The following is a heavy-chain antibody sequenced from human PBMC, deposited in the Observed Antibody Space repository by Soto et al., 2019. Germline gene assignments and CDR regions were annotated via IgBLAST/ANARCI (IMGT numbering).Heavy chain of an antibody. CDR3: ASPDSSGYSAFDI. CDR1: GYTFTSYG. Sequence: VKVSCKASGYTFTSYGISWVRQAPGQGLEWMGWISAYNGNTNYAQKLQGRVTMTTDTSTSTAYMELRSLRSDDTAVYYCASPDSSGYSAFDIWGQGTMVTVSS. V-gene: IGHV1-18*04. J-gene: IGHJ3*02. CDR2: ISAYNGNT. D-gene: IGHD3-22*01.